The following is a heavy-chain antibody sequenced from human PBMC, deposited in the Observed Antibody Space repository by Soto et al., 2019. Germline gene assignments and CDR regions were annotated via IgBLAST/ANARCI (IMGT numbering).Heavy chain of an antibody. V-gene: IGHV4-34*01. D-gene: IGHD4-17*01. Sequence: PSETLSLTCAVYGGSFCGYYWGWIRQPPGKGLEWIGEINHSGSTNYNPSLKSRATISVDTSKNQFSLKLSSVTAADTAVYYCARGHMTIDDYWGQGTLVTVSS. CDR1: GGSFCGYY. J-gene: IGHJ4*02. CDR2: INHSGST. CDR3: ARGHMTIDDY.